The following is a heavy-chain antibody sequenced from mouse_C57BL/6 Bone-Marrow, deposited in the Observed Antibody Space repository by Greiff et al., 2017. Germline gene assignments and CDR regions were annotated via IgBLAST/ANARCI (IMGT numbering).Heavy chain of an antibody. V-gene: IGHV1-4*01. CDR3: ASLYYYGSSSWYFDV. D-gene: IGHD1-1*01. CDR2: INPSSGYT. J-gene: IGHJ1*03. Sequence: QVQLKQSGAELARPGASVKMSCKASGYTFTSYTMHWVKQRPGQGLEWIGYINPSSGYTKYNQKFKDKATLTADKSSSTAYMQLSSLTSEDSAVYYCASLYYYGSSSWYFDVWGTGTTVTVSS. CDR1: GYTFTSYT.